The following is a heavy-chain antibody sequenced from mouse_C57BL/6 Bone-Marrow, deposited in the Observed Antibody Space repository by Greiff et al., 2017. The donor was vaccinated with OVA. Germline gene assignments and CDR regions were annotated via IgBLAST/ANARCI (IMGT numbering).Heavy chain of an antibody. V-gene: IGHV1-42*01. J-gene: IGHJ2*01. CDR2: INPSTGGT. CDR1: GYSFTGYY. Sequence: EVQLQQSGPELVKPGASVKISCKASGYSFTGYYMNWVKQSPEKSLEWIGEINPSTGGTTYNQKFKAKATLTVDKSSSTAYMQLKSLTSEDSAVYYCARGPYYWGQGTTLTVSS. CDR3: ARGPYY.